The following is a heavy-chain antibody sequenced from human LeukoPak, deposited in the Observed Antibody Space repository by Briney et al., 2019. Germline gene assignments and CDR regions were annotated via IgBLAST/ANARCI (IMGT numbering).Heavy chain of an antibody. J-gene: IGHJ3*02. V-gene: IGHV3-15*01. D-gene: IGHD2-15*01. Sequence: GGSLRLSCAASGFTFSSYSMSWVRQAPGKGLEWVGRIKSKTDGGTTDYAAPVKGRFTISRDDSKNTLYLQMNSLKTEDTAVYYCTTGRGGSWEDAFDIWGQGTMVTVSS. CDR1: GFTFSSYS. CDR2: IKSKTDGGTT. CDR3: TTGRGGSWEDAFDI.